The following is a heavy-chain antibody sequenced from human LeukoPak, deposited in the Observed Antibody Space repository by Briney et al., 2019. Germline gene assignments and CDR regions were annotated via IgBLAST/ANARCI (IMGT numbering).Heavy chain of an antibody. J-gene: IGHJ4*02. Sequence: SETLSLTCTVSGGSISSSSYYWGWIRQPPGKGLEWIGSIYYSGSTYYNPSLKSRVTISVDTSKNQFSLKLSSATAADTAVYYCARHHDYPDYWGQGTLVTVSS. V-gene: IGHV4-39*01. CDR1: GGSISSSSYY. CDR2: IYYSGST. CDR3: ARHHDYPDY.